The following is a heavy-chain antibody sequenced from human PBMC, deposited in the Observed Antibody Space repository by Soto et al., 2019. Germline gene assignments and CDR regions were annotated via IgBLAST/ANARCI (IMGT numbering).Heavy chain of an antibody. CDR1: GYTFTSYA. CDR2: INAGNGNT. D-gene: IGHD3-10*01. V-gene: IGHV1-3*01. CDR3: ARASGGIYGSGSYYPGDFDY. Sequence: ASVKVSCKASGYTFTSYAMHWVRQAPGQRLEWMGWINAGNGNTKYSQKFQGRVTITRDTSASTAYMELSSLRSEDTAVYYCARASGGIYGSGSYYPGDFDYWGQGTLVTVSS. J-gene: IGHJ4*02.